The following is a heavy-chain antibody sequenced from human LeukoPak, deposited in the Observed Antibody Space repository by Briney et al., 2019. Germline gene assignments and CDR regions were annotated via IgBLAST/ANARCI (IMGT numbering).Heavy chain of an antibody. Sequence: SQTLSLTCAISGDTVSSNSVAWNWIRQSPSRGLEWLGRTYYMSKWYNDYAVSVRSRITINPDTSKNQFSLQLNSVTPEDTAVYYCATLSTVSRLGMDVWGQGTTVTVSS. D-gene: IGHD4-17*01. CDR2: TYYMSKWYN. J-gene: IGHJ6*02. V-gene: IGHV6-1*01. CDR3: ATLSTVSRLGMDV. CDR1: GDTVSSNSVA.